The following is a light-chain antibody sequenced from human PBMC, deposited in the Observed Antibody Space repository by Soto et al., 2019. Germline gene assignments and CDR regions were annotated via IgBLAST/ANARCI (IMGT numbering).Light chain of an antibody. Sequence: QSALTQPASVSGSPGQSITISCTGSSSDVVGNKYVSCYQQYPGKAPKLMICDVSNRPSGVSNRFSGSKSGNTASLIISGLQAEDEADYYCSAFTGTTYVFGTGTKVTVL. CDR2: DVS. J-gene: IGLJ1*01. CDR1: SSDVVGNKY. CDR3: SAFTGTTYV. V-gene: IGLV2-14*01.